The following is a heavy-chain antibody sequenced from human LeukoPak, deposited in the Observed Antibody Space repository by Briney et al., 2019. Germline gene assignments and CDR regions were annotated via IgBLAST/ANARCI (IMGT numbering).Heavy chain of an antibody. D-gene: IGHD3-22*01. V-gene: IGHV2-5*02. J-gene: IGHJ4*02. Sequence: SGPTLGETPQNPTLARTLSGFSLNTNGVGVGRDPPPPRKGPEWVALIYWDDDKRYSPSLKSRLTITKDTSKNQVVLTMTNMDPVDTATYYCAHSYDSSGYPFFDYWGQGTLVTVSS. CDR1: GFSLNTNGVG. CDR2: IYWDDDK. CDR3: AHSYDSSGYPFFDY.